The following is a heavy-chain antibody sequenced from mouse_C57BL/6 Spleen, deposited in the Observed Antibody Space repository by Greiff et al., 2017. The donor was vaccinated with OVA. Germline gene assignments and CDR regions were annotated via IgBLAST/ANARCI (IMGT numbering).Heavy chain of an antibody. V-gene: IGHV1-18*01. CDR1: GYTFTDYN. J-gene: IGHJ1*03. CDR3: ARGLTTVVARDFDV. D-gene: IGHD1-1*01. Sequence: VQLKESGPELVKPGASVKIPCKASGYTFTDYNMDWVKQSHGKSLEWIGDINPNNGGTIYNQKFKGKATLTVDKSSSTAYMELRSLTSEDTAVYYCARGLTTVVARDFDVWGTGTTVTVSS. CDR2: INPNNGGT.